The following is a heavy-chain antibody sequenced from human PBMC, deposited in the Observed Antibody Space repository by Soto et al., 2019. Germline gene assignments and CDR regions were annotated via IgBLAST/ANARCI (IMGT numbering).Heavy chain of an antibody. CDR2: IYYSGST. D-gene: IGHD1-26*01. Sequence: SETLSLTCTVSGGSISSYYWSWIRQPPGKGLEWIGYIYYSGSTNFNPSLKSRVTISVDTSKNQFSLKLSSVTAADTAVYYCARVGSGSHGFAFDIWGQGTMVTVSS. CDR1: GGSISSYY. V-gene: IGHV4-59*01. J-gene: IGHJ3*02. CDR3: ARVGSGSHGFAFDI.